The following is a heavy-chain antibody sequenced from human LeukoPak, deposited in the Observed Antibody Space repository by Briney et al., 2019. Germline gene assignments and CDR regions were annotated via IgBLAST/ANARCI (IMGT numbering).Heavy chain of an antibody. CDR3: TRDDYGDYYFDY. V-gene: IGHV3-74*01. J-gene: IGHJ4*02. D-gene: IGHD4-17*01. CDR2: IDSDGGNT. CDR1: VFTFSSYW. Sequence: PGGSLRLSCAASVFTFSSYWMHWVRQAPGKGLVWVSRIDSDGGNTNYADSVKGRFTVSRDNAKNTLYLQMNSLRAEDTAVYYCTRDDYGDYYFDYWGQGTLVTVSS.